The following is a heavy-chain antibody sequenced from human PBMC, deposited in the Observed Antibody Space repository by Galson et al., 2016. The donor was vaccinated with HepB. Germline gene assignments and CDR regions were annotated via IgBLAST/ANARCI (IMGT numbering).Heavy chain of an antibody. D-gene: IGHD5/OR15-5a*01. CDR1: GFSVSSHY. Sequence: SLRLSCAASGFSVSSHYMTWVRQAPGRGLEWISVIYTGDKTIYADSVEGRFTFSRDTSKNTLYLQMNSLSAENTAVYFCAREGSGYTSVYNDALHLWGQGTMVTVSS. CDR3: AREGSGYTSVYNDALHL. CDR2: IYTGDKT. V-gene: IGHV3-53*01. J-gene: IGHJ3*01.